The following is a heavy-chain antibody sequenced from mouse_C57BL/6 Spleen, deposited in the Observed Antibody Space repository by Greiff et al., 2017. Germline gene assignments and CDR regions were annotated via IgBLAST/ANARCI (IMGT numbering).Heavy chain of an antibody. CDR3: ARGDRAWFAY. V-gene: IGHV1-66*01. J-gene: IGHJ3*01. CDR1: GYRFTSYY. CDR2: IYPGSGNT. Sequence: QVQLQQSGPELVKPGASVKISCKASGYRFTSYYIHWVKQRPGQGLEWIGWIYPGSGNTKYHEKFKGKATLTADTSSSTAYMQLSSLTSEDSAVYYCARGDRAWFAYWGQGTLVTVSA. D-gene: IGHD3-3*01.